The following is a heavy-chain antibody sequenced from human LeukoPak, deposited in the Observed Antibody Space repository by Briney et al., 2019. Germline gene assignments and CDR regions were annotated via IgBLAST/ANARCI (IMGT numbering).Heavy chain of an antibody. CDR1: GFTFSNYV. CDR2: ISGSGGST. V-gene: IGHV3-23*01. J-gene: IGHJ3*01. Sequence: GGSLRVSCAASGFTFSNYVMTWVRPAPGKGVEGVSGISGSGGSTYYADSVKGRITLPRDSSKSTLYLQMNSLRAEDTALYYCAPSYDFWSAYDFWGQGTMVTVSS. CDR3: APSYDFWSAYDF. D-gene: IGHD3-3*01.